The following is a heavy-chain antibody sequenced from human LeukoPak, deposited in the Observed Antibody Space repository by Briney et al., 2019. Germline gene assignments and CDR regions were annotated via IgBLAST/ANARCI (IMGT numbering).Heavy chain of an antibody. Sequence: GGSLRLSCAASGFTFSSYAMVWVRQAPGKGLEWVSGISSGGRDATFYADSVKGRFTISRDNSKNTLYLQMNILRVEDTALYCCAEDGRSYDESTHIYYLDDWGQGTLVTVSS. CDR3: AEDGRSYDESTHIYYLDD. J-gene: IGHJ4*02. D-gene: IGHD3-22*01. CDR1: GFTFSSYA. V-gene: IGHV3-23*01. CDR2: ISSGGRDAT.